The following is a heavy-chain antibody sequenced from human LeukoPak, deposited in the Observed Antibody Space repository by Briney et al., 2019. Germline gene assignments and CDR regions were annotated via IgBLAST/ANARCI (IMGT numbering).Heavy chain of an antibody. Sequence: SVKVSCKASGGTFSSYAISWVRQAPGQGLEWMGGIIPIFGTANYAQKFQGRVTITADESTSTAYMELSSLKSEDTAVYYCARSSLTPIYYYYYMDVWGKGTTVTVSS. CDR2: IIPIFGTA. CDR3: ARSSLTPIYYYYYMDV. J-gene: IGHJ6*03. D-gene: IGHD1-14*01. V-gene: IGHV1-69*13. CDR1: GGTFSSYA.